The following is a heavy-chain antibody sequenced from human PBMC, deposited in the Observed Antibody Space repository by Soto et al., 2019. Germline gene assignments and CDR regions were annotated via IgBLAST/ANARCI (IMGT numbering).Heavy chain of an antibody. Sequence: SETLSLTCTVSGGSISSYYWSWIRQPPGKGLEWIGYIYHSGSTYYNPSLKSRVTISVDRSKNQFSLKLSSVTAADTAVYYCARAEVEYSGYTHPADYWGQGTLVTVS. J-gene: IGHJ4*02. D-gene: IGHD5-12*01. V-gene: IGHV4-59*12. CDR3: ARAEVEYSGYTHPADY. CDR2: IYHSGST. CDR1: GGSISSYY.